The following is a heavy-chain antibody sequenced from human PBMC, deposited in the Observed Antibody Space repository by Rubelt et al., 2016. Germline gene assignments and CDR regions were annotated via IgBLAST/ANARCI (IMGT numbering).Heavy chain of an antibody. CDR3: ARHASSGRDKNSLQH. CDR1: GGSISSSSYY. D-gene: IGHD3-10*01. J-gene: IGHJ1*01. Sequence: QLQLQESGPGLVKPSETLSLTCTVSGGSISSSSYYWGWIRQPPGTVLEWIGGIYYSGSTYYNLPFRRRCTICEYQSTNQFDLKLSSVTAADTAVYYCARHASSGRDKNSLQHWGQGTLVTVSS. CDR2: IYYSGST. V-gene: IGHV4-39*01.